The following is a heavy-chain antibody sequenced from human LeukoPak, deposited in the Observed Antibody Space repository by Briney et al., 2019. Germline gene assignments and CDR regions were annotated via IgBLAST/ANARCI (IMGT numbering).Heavy chain of an antibody. V-gene: IGHV3-30*03. CDR3: ARGQMVRELLLVVY. J-gene: IGHJ4*02. CDR1: GFTFSSYG. CDR2: ISYDGSNK. Sequence: GGSLRLSCAASGFTFSSYGMDWVRQAPGKGLEWVAVISYDGSNKYYADSVKGRFTISRDNSKNTLYLQMNSLRAEDTAVYYCARGQMVRELLLVVYWGQGTLVTVSS. D-gene: IGHD3-10*01.